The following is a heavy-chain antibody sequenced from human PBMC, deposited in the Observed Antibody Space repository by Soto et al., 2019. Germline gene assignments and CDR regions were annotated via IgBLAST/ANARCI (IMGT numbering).Heavy chain of an antibody. V-gene: IGHV3-30*18. CDR2: ISYDGSNK. Sequence: QVQLVESGGGVVQPGRSLRLSCAASGFTFSSYGMHWVRQAPGKGLEWVAVISYDGSNKYYADSVKGRFTISRDNSKNTLYLQMNSLRAEDTAVYYCAKGYGSGSLYDYYYGMDVWGQGTTVTVSS. CDR1: GFTFSSYG. D-gene: IGHD3-10*01. CDR3: AKGYGSGSLYDYYYGMDV. J-gene: IGHJ6*02.